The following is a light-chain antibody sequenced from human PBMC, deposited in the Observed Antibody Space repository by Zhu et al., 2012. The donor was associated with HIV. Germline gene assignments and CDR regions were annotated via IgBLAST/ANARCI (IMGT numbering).Light chain of an antibody. J-gene: IGKJ2*01. V-gene: IGKV1-8*01. CDR2: VAS. CDR1: QGLNNN. Sequence: AIRMTQSTSSLSASTGDRVTITCRASQGLNNNLAWYQQKPGKAPKVLIYVASTLQSGVPSRFSGSGSGTDFTLTISCLQSEDFATYYCQQYSSYPHTFGQGTKLEIK. CDR3: QQYSSYPHT.